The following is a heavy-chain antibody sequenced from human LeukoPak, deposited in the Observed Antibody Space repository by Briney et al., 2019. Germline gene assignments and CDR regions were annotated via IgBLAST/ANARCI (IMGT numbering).Heavy chain of an antibody. Sequence: GGSLRLSCAASGFTFSSYWMSWVRQAPGKGLEWVANIKQDGSEKYYVDSVKGRFTISRDNAKNSLYLQMNSLRAEDTAVYYCARDGTTMLESVLWPGYSDLWGRGTLVTVSS. CDR2: IKQDGSEK. J-gene: IGHJ2*01. V-gene: IGHV3-7*01. CDR3: ARDGTTMLESVLWPGYSDL. CDR1: GFTFSSYW. D-gene: IGHD3-10*01.